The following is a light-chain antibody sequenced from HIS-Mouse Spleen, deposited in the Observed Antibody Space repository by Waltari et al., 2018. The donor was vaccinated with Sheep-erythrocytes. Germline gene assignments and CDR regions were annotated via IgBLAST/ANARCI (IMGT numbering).Light chain of an antibody. V-gene: IGLV1-36*01. CDR3: CSYAGSYNHV. CDR1: RSNIGNNA. J-gene: IGLJ1*01. Sequence: QSVLTQPPSVSEAPRQRVTISCSGSRSNIGNNAVNWYQQLPGKAPKLLIYYDDLLPSGVSDRFSGSKSGNTASLTISGLQAEDEADYYCCSYAGSYNHVFATGTKVTVL. CDR2: YDD.